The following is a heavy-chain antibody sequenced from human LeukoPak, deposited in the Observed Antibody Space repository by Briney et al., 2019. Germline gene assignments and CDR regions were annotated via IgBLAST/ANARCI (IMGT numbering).Heavy chain of an antibody. CDR2: ITTSSDTI. D-gene: IGHD2-2*01. V-gene: IGHV3-48*04. J-gene: IGHJ4*02. CDR3: ARSEDIVVVPAAKQGMDY. Sequence: GGSLRLSCAASGFTFSSYGMHWVRQAPGKGLEWVSYITTSSDTIYYADSVKGRFTISRDNAKNSLYLQMNSLRAEDTAVYYCARSEDIVVVPAAKQGMDYWGQGTLVTVSS. CDR1: GFTFSSYG.